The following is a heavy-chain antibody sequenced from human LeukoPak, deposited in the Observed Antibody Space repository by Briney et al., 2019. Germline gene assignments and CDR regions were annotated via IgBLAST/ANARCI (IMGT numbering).Heavy chain of an antibody. Sequence: GGSLRLSCAASGFTFSSYWMSWVRQAPGKGLEWVANINQDGSEKYYVDSVKGRFTISRDNAKNSLYLQMNCLRAEDTAVYYCAREGCSGGSCYHNWFDPWGQGTLVTVSS. CDR1: GFTFSSYW. D-gene: IGHD2-15*01. V-gene: IGHV3-7*01. J-gene: IGHJ5*02. CDR2: INQDGSEK. CDR3: AREGCSGGSCYHNWFDP.